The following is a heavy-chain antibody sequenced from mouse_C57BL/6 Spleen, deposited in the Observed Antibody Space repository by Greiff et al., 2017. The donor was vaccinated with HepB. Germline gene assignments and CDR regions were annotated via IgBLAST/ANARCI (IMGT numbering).Heavy chain of an antibody. CDR1: GFNIKDDY. CDR2: IDPENGDT. J-gene: IGHJ1*03. Sequence: VQLKESGAELVRPGASVKLSCTASGFNIKDDYMHWVKQRPEQGLEWIGWIDPENGDTEYASKFQGKATITADTSSNTAYLQLSSLTSEDTAVYYCTRVVANWYFDGWGTGTTVTVSS. V-gene: IGHV14-4*01. D-gene: IGHD1-1*01. CDR3: TRVVANWYFDG.